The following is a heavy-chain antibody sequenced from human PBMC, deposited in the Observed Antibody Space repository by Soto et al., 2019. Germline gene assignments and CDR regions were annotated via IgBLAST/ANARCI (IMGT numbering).Heavy chain of an antibody. CDR3: ARTPTLAASAWLDP. V-gene: IGHV4-34*01. CDR2: IHLSGRV. CDR1: GGSFSDYY. Sequence: QMQLQQWGSGLLKPSETLSLTCAIYGGSFSDYYWHWIRQSPGKGLEWIGEIHLSGRVNFTPSLKSRTSLSMDTSRNQVFLTLRSVTAADTAVYFCARTPTLAASAWLDPWGRGLLVTVSS. D-gene: IGHD6-25*01. J-gene: IGHJ5*02.